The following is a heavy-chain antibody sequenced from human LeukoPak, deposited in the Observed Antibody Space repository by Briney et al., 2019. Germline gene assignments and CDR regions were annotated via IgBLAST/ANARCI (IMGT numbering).Heavy chain of an antibody. J-gene: IGHJ6*03. CDR1: GFSFSDNY. D-gene: IGHD3-16*01. Sequence: GSLRLSCAASGFSFSDNYMSWIRQPPGKGLEWIGYIYTSGSTNYNPSLKSRVTISVDTSKNKFSLKLSSVTAADTAVYYCARHWDYYYYYMDVWGKGTTVTVSS. V-gene: IGHV4-4*09. CDR2: IYTSGST. CDR3: ARHWDYYYYYMDV.